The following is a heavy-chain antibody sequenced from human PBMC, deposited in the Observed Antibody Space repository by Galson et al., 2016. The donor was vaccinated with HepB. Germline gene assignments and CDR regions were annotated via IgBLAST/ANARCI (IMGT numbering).Heavy chain of an antibody. CDR3: ARMANGADSD. CDR1: GFSFSSYN. Sequence: SLRLSCAASGFSFSSYNMNWVRQAPGKGLEWISHITISGGTTYYADSVKGRFTISRDNAKNSLYLQMNSLRDEDTAVYYCARMANGADSDWGQGTLVTVSS. V-gene: IGHV3-48*02. CDR2: ITISGGTT. J-gene: IGHJ4*02. D-gene: IGHD2-8*01.